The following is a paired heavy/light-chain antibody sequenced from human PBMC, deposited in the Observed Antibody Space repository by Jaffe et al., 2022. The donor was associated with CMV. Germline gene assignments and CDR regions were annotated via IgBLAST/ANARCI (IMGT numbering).Heavy chain of an antibody. Sequence: EVRLLESGGGLVQPGESLRLSCAASGFTFSSYAMSWVRQVPGKGLEWVSSLTDSGGSTYYADSVKGRFTISRDNSKNTMFLHLTSLRAEDTAVYYCAKVGFSYDYAADDYWGQGTLVTVSS. J-gene: IGHJ4*02. CDR3: AKVGFSYDYAADDY. CDR1: GFTFSSYA. V-gene: IGHV3-23*01. D-gene: IGHD5-18*01. CDR2: LTDSGGST.
Light chain of an antibody. CDR2: DAS. V-gene: IGKV3-11*01. CDR1: QSVSSS. J-gene: IGKJ2*01. Sequence: DIVLTQSPATLSLSPGERATLSCRASQSVSSSLAWYQQKPGQAPRLLIYDASSRATGIPARFSGGGSGTDFTLTISSLEPEDFAVYYCQQRTKWPSYTFGQGTKLEIK. CDR3: QQRTKWPSYT.